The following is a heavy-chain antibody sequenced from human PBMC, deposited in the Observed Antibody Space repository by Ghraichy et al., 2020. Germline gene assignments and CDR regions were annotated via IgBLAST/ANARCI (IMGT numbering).Heavy chain of an antibody. CDR3: ARDLNAFDI. Sequence: GGSLRLSCAASGLIVSSNYMNWVRQAPGKGLEWVSVIYTGGSTYYADSVKGRFTISRDNSKNTLYLQMNSLRAEDTAVYYCARDLNAFDIWGQGTMVTVSS. CDR2: IYTGGST. J-gene: IGHJ3*02. V-gene: IGHV3-66*01. CDR1: GLIVSSNY.